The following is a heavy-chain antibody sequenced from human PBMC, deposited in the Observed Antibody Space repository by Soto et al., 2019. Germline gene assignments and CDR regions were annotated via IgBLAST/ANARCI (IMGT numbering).Heavy chain of an antibody. D-gene: IGHD6-13*01. J-gene: IGHJ6*02. V-gene: IGHV2-70*02. CDR3: LSDARNYGSSGYYYGMDV. CDR1: GFSLSTSGMC. CDR2: IDWDDDK. Sequence: SGPTLVNPTQTLTLTCTFSGFSLSTSGMCVSWIRQPPGKALEWLALIDWDDDKYYSTSLKTRLTISKDTSKNQVVVTMTNMDPVNAAAXDSLSDARNYGSSGYYYGMDVWGQGTTVTVSS.